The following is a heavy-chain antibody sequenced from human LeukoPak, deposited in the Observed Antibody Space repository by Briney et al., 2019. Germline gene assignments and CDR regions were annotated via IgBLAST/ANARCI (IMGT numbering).Heavy chain of an antibody. V-gene: IGHV4-31*03. Sequence: SETLSLTCTVSGGSISSGGYYWSWIRQHPGKGLEWIGYISYSGCTYYTPSLKSRVTISVDTSKNQSSLNLSSVTAADTAVYYCVRGTATVTTGDYWGQGTLVTVSS. CDR3: VRGTATVTTGDY. D-gene: IGHD4-17*01. CDR2: ISYSGCT. CDR1: GGSISSGGYY. J-gene: IGHJ4*02.